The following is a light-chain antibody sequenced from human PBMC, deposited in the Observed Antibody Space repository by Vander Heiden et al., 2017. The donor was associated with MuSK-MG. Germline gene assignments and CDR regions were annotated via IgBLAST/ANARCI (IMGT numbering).Light chain of an antibody. CDR2: DVS. CDR1: SSDVGGYNY. V-gene: IGLV2-11*01. CDR3: CSYAGSLVV. Sequence: QSALTQPLSVSGSPGQSVTISCTGTSSDVGGYNYVSWYQQHPGKAPKLIIYDVSKRPSGVPDRFSGSKSGTTASLTISGLQAEDEAYYYCCSYAGSLVVFGGGTKLTVL. J-gene: IGLJ2*01.